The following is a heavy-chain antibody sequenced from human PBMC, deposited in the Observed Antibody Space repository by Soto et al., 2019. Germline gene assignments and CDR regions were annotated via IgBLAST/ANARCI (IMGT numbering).Heavy chain of an antibody. Sequence: PGESLKISCKGSGYSFTSYWINWVRQMPGKGLEWMGRIDPSDSYTNYSPSFQGHVTISADKSISTAYLRWSSLKAPDTAMDYCARLPSIAANYDYWGQGTLVTVSS. CDR1: GYSFTSYW. CDR3: ARLPSIAANYDY. V-gene: IGHV5-10-1*01. J-gene: IGHJ4*02. D-gene: IGHD6-25*01. CDR2: IDPSDSYT.